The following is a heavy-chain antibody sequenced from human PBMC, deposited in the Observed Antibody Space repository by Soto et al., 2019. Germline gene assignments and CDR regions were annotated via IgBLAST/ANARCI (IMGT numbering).Heavy chain of an antibody. Sequence: SVKVSCKASGGTFSSYTISWVRQAPGQGLEWMGRIIPILGIANYAQKFQGRVTITADKSTSTAYMELSSLRSEDTAVYYCARDPPAHCSGGSCYPPPADYWGQGTLVTVSS. CDR2: IIPILGIA. CDR3: ARDPPAHCSGGSCYPPPADY. CDR1: GGTFSSYT. V-gene: IGHV1-69*04. J-gene: IGHJ4*02. D-gene: IGHD2-15*01.